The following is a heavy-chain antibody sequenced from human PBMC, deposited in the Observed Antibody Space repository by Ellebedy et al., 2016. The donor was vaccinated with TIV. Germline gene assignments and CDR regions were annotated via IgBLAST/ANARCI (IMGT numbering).Heavy chain of an antibody. V-gene: IGHV3-7*01. Sequence: GESLKISCAVSGSTYLSYWMHWVRQAPGKGLEWVANIKPDGSEKSYVDSVKGRFTISRDNAKNSLYLQMDSLRAEDTAVYYCAREPNGWYHFDSWGQGTLVTVSS. CDR3: AREPNGWYHFDS. D-gene: IGHD6-19*01. CDR2: IKPDGSEK. J-gene: IGHJ4*02. CDR1: GSTYLSYW.